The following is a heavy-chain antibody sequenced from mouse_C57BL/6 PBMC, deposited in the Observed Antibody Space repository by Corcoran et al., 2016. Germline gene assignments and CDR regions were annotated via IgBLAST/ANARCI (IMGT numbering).Heavy chain of an antibody. CDR2: INTYSGVP. V-gene: IGHV9-3*01. CDR3: ASPPLYFSWFAY. J-gene: IGHJ3*01. CDR1: GYTFTTYG. D-gene: IGHD2-1*01. Sequence: QIQLVQSGPELKKPGETVKISCKASGYTFTTYGMSWVKQAPGKGLKWMGWINTYSGVPTYADDFKGRFAFSLETSASTAYLQINNLKNEDTATYFCASPPLYFSWFAYWGQGTLVTVSA.